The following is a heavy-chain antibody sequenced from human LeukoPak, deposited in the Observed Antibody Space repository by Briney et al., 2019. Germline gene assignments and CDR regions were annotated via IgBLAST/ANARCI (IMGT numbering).Heavy chain of an antibody. Sequence: SETLSLTCTVSGGSNNSYYWSWIRQPPGKGLEWIGYIYYSGSTNYNPSLKSRVTISVDTSKNQFSLKLSSVTAADTAVYYCARAVTMVRGNYYGMDVWGQGTTVTVSS. CDR2: IYYSGST. CDR3: ARAVTMVRGNYYGMDV. J-gene: IGHJ6*02. D-gene: IGHD3-10*01. V-gene: IGHV4-59*01. CDR1: GGSNNSYY.